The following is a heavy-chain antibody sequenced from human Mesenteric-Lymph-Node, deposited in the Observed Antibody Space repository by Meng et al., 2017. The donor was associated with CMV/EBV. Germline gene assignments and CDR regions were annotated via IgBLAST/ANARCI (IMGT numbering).Heavy chain of an antibody. J-gene: IGHJ4*02. CDR3: ARAFDY. CDR2: ISNSGTNI. CDR1: GFTFRSSE. V-gene: IGHV3-48*03. Sequence: GESLKISCAASGFTFRSSEMNWVRQAPGKGLEWVSYISNSGTNIYYADSVKGRFTISRDNAKSSLYLQMNSLRAEDTAVYYCARAFDYWGQGTLVTVSS.